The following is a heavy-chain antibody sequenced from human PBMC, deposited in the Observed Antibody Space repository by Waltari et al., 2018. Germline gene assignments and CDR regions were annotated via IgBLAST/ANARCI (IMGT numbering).Heavy chain of an antibody. CDR2: ITSGSKYI. CDR3: ARDDAAAGTKLDY. V-gene: IGHV3-21*01. CDR1: GFSFSDFS. J-gene: IGHJ4*02. Sequence: EVHLLESGGGPVKPGGSLRLSCAASGFSFSDFSMFWVRQSPGKGLEWVSSITSGSKYIYYADFAKGRFTIARDNAKNSLYLQMNSLRAEDTAVYYCARDDAAAGTKLDYWGQGTLVTVSS. D-gene: IGHD6-13*01.